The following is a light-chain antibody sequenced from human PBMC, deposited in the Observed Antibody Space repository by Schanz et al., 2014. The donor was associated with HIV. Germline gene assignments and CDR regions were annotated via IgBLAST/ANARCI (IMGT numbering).Light chain of an antibody. CDR2: GAS. Sequence: EIVLTQSPATLSLSPGERATLSCRTSQSVDSSSLAWYQQKPGQAPRLLIYGASTRVTGIPARFSGSGSGTEFTLTISSLQSEDFAVYYCQQYNDWPPITFGQGTRLEIK. J-gene: IGKJ5*01. V-gene: IGKV3-15*01. CDR3: QQYNDWPPIT. CDR1: QSVDSSS.